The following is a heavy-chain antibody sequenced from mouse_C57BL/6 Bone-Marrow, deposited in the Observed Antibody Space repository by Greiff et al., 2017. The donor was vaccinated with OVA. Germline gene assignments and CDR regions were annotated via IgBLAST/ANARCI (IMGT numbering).Heavy chain of an antibody. Sequence: QVQLQQPGTELVKPGASVKLSCKASGYTFTSYWMHWVKQRPGPGLEWIGNINPSNGGTNYNEKFKSKATLTVDKSSSTAYMQLSSLTSEDSAVDYGARGYYGSSYYFDVWGTGTTVTVSS. CDR1: GYTFTSYW. CDR3: ARGYYGSSYYFDV. J-gene: IGHJ1*03. CDR2: INPSNGGT. V-gene: IGHV1-53*01. D-gene: IGHD1-1*01.